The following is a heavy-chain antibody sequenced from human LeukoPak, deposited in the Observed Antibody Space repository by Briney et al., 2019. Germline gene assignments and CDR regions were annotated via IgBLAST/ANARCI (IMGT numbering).Heavy chain of an antibody. CDR1: GGTFSSYT. Sequence: GSSVKVSCKASGGTFSSYTISWVRQAPGQGLEWMGRIIPILGIANYAQKFQGRVTITADKSTSTAYMELSSLRSEDTAVYYCARVHYDSSGYYYVWGQGTLVTVSS. D-gene: IGHD3-22*01. CDR2: IIPILGIA. CDR3: ARVHYDSSGYYYV. V-gene: IGHV1-69*02. J-gene: IGHJ4*02.